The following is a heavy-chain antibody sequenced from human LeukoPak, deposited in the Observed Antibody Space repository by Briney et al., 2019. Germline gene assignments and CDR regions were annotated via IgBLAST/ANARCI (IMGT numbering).Heavy chain of an antibody. CDR2: IYHSGNT. J-gene: IGHJ4*02. Sequence: ETLSLTFTVSGYSISSGYYWAWIRQPPGKGLQWIGNIYHSGNTYYNPSLKSRVSISVDTSKNQFSLRLTSVTAADTAVYYCAREASPHRYYYDSSGYYPLDYWGQGTLVTVSS. CDR3: AREASPHRYYYDSSGYYPLDY. D-gene: IGHD3-22*01. V-gene: IGHV4-38-2*02. CDR1: GYSISSGYY.